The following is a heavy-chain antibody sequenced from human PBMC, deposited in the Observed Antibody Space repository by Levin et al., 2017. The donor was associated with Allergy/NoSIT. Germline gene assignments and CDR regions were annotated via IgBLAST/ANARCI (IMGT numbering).Heavy chain of an antibody. V-gene: IGHV4-39*02. CDR3: ARSSSLEYFDP. CDR1: GGSIISTNYY. CDR2: IYYTGSS. D-gene: IGHD3-3*01. Sequence: PGGSLRLSCTVSGGSIISTNYYWGWIRQPPGTGLEWIGSIYYTGSSHYNPSLKSRVTISVDTSRDHFSLNLTSVTAADTAVYFCARSSSLEYFDPWGQGTLVTVSS. J-gene: IGHJ5*02.